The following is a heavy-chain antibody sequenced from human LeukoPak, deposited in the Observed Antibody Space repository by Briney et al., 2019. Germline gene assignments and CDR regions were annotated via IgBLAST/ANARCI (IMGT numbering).Heavy chain of an antibody. CDR1: GFTFSSYA. CDR3: ARTEYSGGLDY. CDR2: ISYDGSNK. D-gene: IGHD1-26*01. V-gene: IGHV3-30-3*01. J-gene: IGHJ4*02. Sequence: PGGSLRLSCAASGFTFSSYAMHWVRQAPGKGLEWVAVISYDGSNKYYADSVKGRFTISRDNSKNTLYLQMNSLRAEDTAVYYCARTEYSGGLDYWGQGTLVTVSS.